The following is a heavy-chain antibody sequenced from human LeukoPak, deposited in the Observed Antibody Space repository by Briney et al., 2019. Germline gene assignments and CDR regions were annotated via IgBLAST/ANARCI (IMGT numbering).Heavy chain of an antibody. Sequence: PGRSLRLSCAASGFTFSTYGINWVRQAPGKGLEWVALLSHDGSNEYYADSVKGRFTISRDNSKNTLFLQMNSLRPEDTAVYYCAKDRRFDLWGRGTLVTVSS. CDR3: AKDRRFDL. CDR1: GFTFSTYG. CDR2: LSHDGSNE. J-gene: IGHJ2*01. V-gene: IGHV3-30*18.